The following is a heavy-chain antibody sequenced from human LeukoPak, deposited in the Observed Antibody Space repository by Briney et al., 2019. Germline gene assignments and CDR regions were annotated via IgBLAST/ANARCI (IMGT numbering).Heavy chain of an antibody. CDR2: IYTSGST. D-gene: IGHD3-3*01. Sequence: SETLSLTCTVSGGSISSYYWSWIRQPAGKGLEWIGRIYTSGSTNYNPSLKSRVTMSVDTSKNQFSLKLSSVTAADTAVYYCARIQEGTTIFGVVTTYYYYYYMDVWGKGTTVTVSS. J-gene: IGHJ6*03. CDR1: GGSISSYY. V-gene: IGHV4-4*07. CDR3: ARIQEGTTIFGVVTTYYYYYYMDV.